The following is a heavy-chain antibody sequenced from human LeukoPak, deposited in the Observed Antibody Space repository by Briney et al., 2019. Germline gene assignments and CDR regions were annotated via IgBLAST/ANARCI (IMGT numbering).Heavy chain of an antibody. J-gene: IGHJ6*03. CDR1: GYTFTGYY. CDR2: INPNSGGT. V-gene: IGHV1-2*04. Sequence: GASVKVSCKASGYTFTGYYMHWVRQAPGQGLEWMGWINPNSGGTNYAQKFQGWVTMTRDTSISTAYMEVSRLRSDDTAVYYCARDSGSIFGVVSHYFYYMDAWGKGTTVTVSS. D-gene: IGHD3-3*01. CDR3: ARDSGSIFGVVSHYFYYMDA.